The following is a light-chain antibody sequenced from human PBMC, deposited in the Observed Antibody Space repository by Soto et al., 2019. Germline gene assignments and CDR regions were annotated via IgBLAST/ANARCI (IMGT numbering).Light chain of an antibody. V-gene: IGKV3-15*01. J-gene: IGKJ1*01. CDR2: GAS. CDR3: QQYNNWPPKT. CDR1: QSVSSY. Sequence: EIVLTQSPATLSLSPGERATLSFRSSQSVSSYLAWYQQKPGQAPRLLIYGASTRATGIPARFSGSGSGTEFTLTISSLQSEDFAVYYCQQYNNWPPKTFGQGTKVDIK.